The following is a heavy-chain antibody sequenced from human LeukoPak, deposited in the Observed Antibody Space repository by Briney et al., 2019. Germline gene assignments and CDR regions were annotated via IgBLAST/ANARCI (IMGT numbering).Heavy chain of an antibody. Sequence: ASVKVSCKASGYTFTSYGISWVRQAPGQGLEWMGWISAYNGNTNYAQKLQGRVTMTTDTSTSTAYMELRSLRSDDTAVYYCARSVLRFLEWLPLYYYYYYMDVWDQGTLVTVSS. CDR1: GYTFTSYG. J-gene: IGHJ6*03. D-gene: IGHD3-3*01. CDR3: ARSVLRFLEWLPLYYYYYYMDV. V-gene: IGHV1-18*01. CDR2: ISAYNGNT.